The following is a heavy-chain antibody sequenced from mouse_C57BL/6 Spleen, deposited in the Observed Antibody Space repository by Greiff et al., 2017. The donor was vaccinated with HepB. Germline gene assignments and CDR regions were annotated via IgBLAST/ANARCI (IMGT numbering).Heavy chain of an antibody. V-gene: IGHV1-54*01. CDR3: ARSPLYSNYPYYYAMDY. CDR1: GYDFTNYL. CDR2: INPGSGGT. D-gene: IGHD2-5*01. Sequence: VQLQQSGAELVRPGTSVKVSCKASGYDFTNYLIEWVKQRPGQGLEWIGVINPGSGGTNYNEKFKGKATLTADKSSSTAYMQLSSLTSDDSAVYFCARSPLYSNYPYYYAMDYWGQGTSVTVSS. J-gene: IGHJ4*01.